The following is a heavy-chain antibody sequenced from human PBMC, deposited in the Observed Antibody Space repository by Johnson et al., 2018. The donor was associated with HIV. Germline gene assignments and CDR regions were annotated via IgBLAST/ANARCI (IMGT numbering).Heavy chain of an antibody. J-gene: IGHJ3*02. CDR2: MSYDGSKK. CDR3: AKDKAVVTALYDAFDI. CDR1: GFTFRAYG. D-gene: IGHD2-21*02. Sequence: QVQLVESGGGVVQPGTSLRLSCAASGFTFRAYGMHWVRQAPGKGLEWLTLMSYDGSKKYYADSVKGRFTISRDNSKNTLYLQMNSLRAEDTAVYYCAKDKAVVTALYDAFDIWGQGTMVTVAS. V-gene: IGHV3-30*18.